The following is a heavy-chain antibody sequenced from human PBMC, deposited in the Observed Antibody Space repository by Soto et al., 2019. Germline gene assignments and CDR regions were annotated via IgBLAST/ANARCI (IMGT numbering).Heavy chain of an antibody. CDR3: ARDARYCSGGSCYFSYFDY. V-gene: IGHV4-59*01. CDR1: GGSISSYY. D-gene: IGHD2-15*01. Sequence: SETLSLTCTVSGGSISSYYWSWIRQPPGKGLEWIGYIYYSGSTNYNPSLKSRVTISVDTSKNQFSLKLSSVTAADTAVYYCARDARYCSGGSCYFSYFDYWGQGTLVTVSS. J-gene: IGHJ4*02. CDR2: IYYSGST.